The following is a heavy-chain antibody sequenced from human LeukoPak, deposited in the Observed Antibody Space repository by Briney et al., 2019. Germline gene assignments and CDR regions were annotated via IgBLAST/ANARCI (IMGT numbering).Heavy chain of an antibody. J-gene: IGHJ3*02. CDR1: GGTFSSYA. Sequence: ASVKVSCKASGGTFSSYAISWVRQAPGQGLEWMGGIIPIFGTANYAQKFQGRVTITADESTSTAYMELSSLRSEDTAVYYCARAILRPSPSHDAFDIWGQGTMVTVSS. V-gene: IGHV1-69*01. D-gene: IGHD1-26*01. CDR2: IIPIFGTA. CDR3: ARAILRPSPSHDAFDI.